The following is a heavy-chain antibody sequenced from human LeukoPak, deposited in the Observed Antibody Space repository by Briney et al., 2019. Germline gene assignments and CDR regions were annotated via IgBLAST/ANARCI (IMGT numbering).Heavy chain of an antibody. J-gene: IGHJ4*02. CDR2: INQDGSET. Sequence: GGSLRLSCAASGFTFRKYWMSWVRQAPGKGLEWVANINQDGSETYYADSVKGRFTMSRDNGKNSLDLQMNSLRAEDTAVYYCARDVLLWFGSDYWGQGTLVTVSS. D-gene: IGHD3-10*01. CDR3: ARDVLLWFGSDY. CDR1: GFTFRKYW. V-gene: IGHV3-7*01.